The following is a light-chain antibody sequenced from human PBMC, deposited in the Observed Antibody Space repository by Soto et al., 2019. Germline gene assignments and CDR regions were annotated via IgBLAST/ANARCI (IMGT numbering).Light chain of an antibody. CDR1: QSSSSY. CDR2: AAS. V-gene: IGKV1-39*01. Sequence: DIQMTQSPSSLSASVGDRVTITCRASQSSSSYLNWYQQKPGKAPKLLIYAASSLQSGVPSRFSGSGSGTDFTLTISSLQPEDFATYYCQQSYSTPPVTFGQGTKVEIK. J-gene: IGKJ1*01. CDR3: QQSYSTPPVT.